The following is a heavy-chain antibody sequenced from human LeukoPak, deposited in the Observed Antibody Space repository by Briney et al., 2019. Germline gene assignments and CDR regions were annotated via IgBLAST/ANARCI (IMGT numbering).Heavy chain of an antibody. Sequence: GESLQISCKGSGYSFSTYWIGWVRQMPGKGLEWMGIIYPGDSDTRYSPSFQGQVTISADKSISTAYLQWSSLKASDTAMYYCATGYGSGSYYTSHYYYGMDVWGQGTTVTVSS. J-gene: IGHJ6*02. CDR3: ATGYGSGSYYTSHYYYGMDV. CDR2: IYPGDSDT. D-gene: IGHD3-10*01. CDR1: GYSFSTYW. V-gene: IGHV5-51*01.